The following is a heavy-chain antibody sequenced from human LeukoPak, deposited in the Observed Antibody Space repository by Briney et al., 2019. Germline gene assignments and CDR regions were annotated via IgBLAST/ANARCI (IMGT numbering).Heavy chain of an antibody. D-gene: IGHD6-13*01. Sequence: GGSLRLSCAASGFTFSSYEMNWVRQAPGKGLEWVSYISSSGSTIYYADSVKGRFTISRDNAKNSLYLQMNSLRAEDTAIYYCASPRHSSSRELDYWGQGTLVTVSS. CDR2: ISSSGSTI. CDR3: ASPRHSSSRELDY. V-gene: IGHV3-48*03. J-gene: IGHJ4*02. CDR1: GFTFSSYE.